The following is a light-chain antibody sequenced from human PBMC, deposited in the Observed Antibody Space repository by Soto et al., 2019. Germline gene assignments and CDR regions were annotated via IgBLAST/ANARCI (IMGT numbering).Light chain of an antibody. Sequence: EIVLTQAPATLYLSPGDRDTLSCRASQSVDWYVAWYQQKPGQAPRLLIYDALKRATGTPDRFSGSGSGTDFTLTISRLEPEDFAVYYCQQRSNWPPITFGPGTNVDLK. V-gene: IGKV3-11*01. CDR3: QQRSNWPPIT. CDR2: DAL. J-gene: IGKJ3*01. CDR1: QSVDWY.